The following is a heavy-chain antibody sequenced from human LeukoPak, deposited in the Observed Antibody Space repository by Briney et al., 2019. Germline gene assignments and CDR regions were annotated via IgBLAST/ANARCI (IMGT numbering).Heavy chain of an antibody. Sequence: GGSLRLSCAASGFTFSSYAMSWVRQALGKGLEWVSAISGSGGSTYYADSVKGRFTISRDNSKNTLYLQMNSLRAEDTAVYYCAKTLITIKYYYGMDVWGQGTTVTVSS. CDR3: AKTLITIKYYYGMDV. CDR1: GFTFSSYA. CDR2: ISGSGGST. V-gene: IGHV3-23*01. D-gene: IGHD1-20*01. J-gene: IGHJ6*02.